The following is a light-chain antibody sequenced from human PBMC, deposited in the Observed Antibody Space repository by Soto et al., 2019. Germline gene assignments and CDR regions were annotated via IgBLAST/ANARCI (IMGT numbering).Light chain of an antibody. CDR2: RDN. Sequence: QSVLTQPPSASGTPGQRVNISCSGSRSNIGTQYVCWYQQLPGTAPKLLIYRDNQRPSGVPDRFSAAKSGTSASLAISGLRSEDEADYDCAAWDDSLSSWVFGGGTKLTVL. J-gene: IGLJ3*02. CDR3: AAWDDSLSSWV. V-gene: IGLV1-47*01. CDR1: RSNIGTQY.